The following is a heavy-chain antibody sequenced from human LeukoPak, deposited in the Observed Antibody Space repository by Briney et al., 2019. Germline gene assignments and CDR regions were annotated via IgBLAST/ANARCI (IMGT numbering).Heavy chain of an antibody. D-gene: IGHD3-16*01. CDR3: TRRLDD. J-gene: IGHJ4*02. V-gene: IGHV3-7*01. Sequence: GGSLRLSCAASGFSFNSDWMDWVRQAPGKGLEWVANIKHDESEKNYLDSVKSRFTISRDNAQNSLYLQMNGLRVEDTAVYYCTRRLDDWGQGTLVTVSS. CDR1: GFSFNSDW. CDR2: IKHDESEK.